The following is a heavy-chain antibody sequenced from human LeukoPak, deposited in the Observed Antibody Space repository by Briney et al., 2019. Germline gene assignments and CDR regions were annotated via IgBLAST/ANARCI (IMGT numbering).Heavy chain of an antibody. Sequence: PSETLSLTCTVSGGSISSYYWSWIRQPPGKGLEWIGSIYHSGSTYYNPSLKSRVTISVDTSKNRFSLKLSSVTAADTAVYYCARIAARLYYMDVWGKGTTVTVSS. CDR3: ARIAARLYYMDV. CDR1: GGSISSYY. CDR2: IYHSGST. V-gene: IGHV4-59*08. J-gene: IGHJ6*03. D-gene: IGHD6-6*01.